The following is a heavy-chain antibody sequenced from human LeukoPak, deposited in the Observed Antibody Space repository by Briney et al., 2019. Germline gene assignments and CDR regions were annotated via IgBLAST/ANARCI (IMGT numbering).Heavy chain of an antibody. CDR3: ARPYSSNWYDAFHI. CDR1: GGSISSYY. V-gene: IGHV4-59*01. Sequence: SETLSLTCTVSGGSISSYYWNWIRQPPGKGLEWIGYVSYRGTTNYNPSLKSRVTISVDTSKNQFSLKLSSVTAADTAVYYCARPYSSNWYDAFHIWGQGTMVTVSS. D-gene: IGHD6-13*01. J-gene: IGHJ3*02. CDR2: VSYRGTT.